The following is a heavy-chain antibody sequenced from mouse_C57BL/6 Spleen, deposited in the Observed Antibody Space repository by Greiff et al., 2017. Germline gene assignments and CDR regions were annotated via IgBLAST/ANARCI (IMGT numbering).Heavy chain of an antibody. CDR3: ADGSSYPLDY. CDR2: IYPGDGDT. CDR1: GYAFSSSW. J-gene: IGHJ2*01. D-gene: IGHD1-1*01. V-gene: IGHV1-82*01. Sequence: QVQLKESGPELVKPGASVKISCKASGYAFSSSWMNWVKQRPGKGLEWIGRIYPGDGDTNYNGKFKGKATLTADKSSSTAYMQLSSLTSEDSAVYFCADGSSYPLDYWGQGTTLTVSS.